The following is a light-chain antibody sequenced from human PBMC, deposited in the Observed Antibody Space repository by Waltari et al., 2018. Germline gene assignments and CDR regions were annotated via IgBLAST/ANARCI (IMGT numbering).Light chain of an antibody. Sequence: IVLTQSPGTLSLSPGERATFSCRASQSVSRSLAWYKQKPGQAPKLLIYGASTRATGIPDRFTGSGSGTDFSLTISSLEPEDFAIYFCQHYVRLPATFGQGTKVEIK. CDR1: QSVSRS. CDR2: GAS. CDR3: QHYVRLPAT. V-gene: IGKV3-20*01. J-gene: IGKJ1*01.